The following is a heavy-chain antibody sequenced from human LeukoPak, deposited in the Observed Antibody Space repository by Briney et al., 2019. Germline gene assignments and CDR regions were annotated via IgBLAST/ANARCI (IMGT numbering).Heavy chain of an antibody. J-gene: IGHJ5*02. Sequence: GASVKVSCKTSGFTFTTYTMHWVRQAPGQRLEWMGWINAANGNTQYSQKFQGRVTITRDTSASTAYMELSSLRSEDTAVYYCARGAPIRVAVAATLDPWGQGTLVTVSS. CDR3: ARGAPIRVAVAATLDP. V-gene: IGHV1-3*01. CDR1: GFTFTTYT. D-gene: IGHD6-19*01. CDR2: INAANGNT.